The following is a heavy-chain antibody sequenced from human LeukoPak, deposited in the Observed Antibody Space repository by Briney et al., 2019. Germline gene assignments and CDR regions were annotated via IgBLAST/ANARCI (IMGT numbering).Heavy chain of an antibody. J-gene: IGHJ5*02. CDR1: GGYSTTYY. Sequence: PSETLSLTCHVSGGYSTTYYWSWLRQPPGKGLEWIGYAYYSGSNEYNPSLRRRVTMSADAPRNQFSLTLSSVTAADTAIYYCATLNIESSSGWFFRSWGQGTLVSVSS. CDR3: ATLNIESSSGWFFRS. CDR2: AYYSGSN. D-gene: IGHD6-19*01. V-gene: IGHV4-59*01.